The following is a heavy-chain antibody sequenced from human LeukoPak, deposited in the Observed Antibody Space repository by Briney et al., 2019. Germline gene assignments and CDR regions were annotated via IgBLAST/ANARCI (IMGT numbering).Heavy chain of an antibody. CDR2: INPSGGST. Sequence: ASVKVSCKASGYTFTSYFMHWVRQAPGQGLEWMGIINPSGGSTSYAQKFQGRVTMTRDTSTSTVYMELSSLRSEGTAVYYCARVWVNRAFDIWGQGTMVTVSS. J-gene: IGHJ3*02. CDR3: ARVWVNRAFDI. CDR1: GYTFTSYF. D-gene: IGHD3-16*01. V-gene: IGHV1-46*01.